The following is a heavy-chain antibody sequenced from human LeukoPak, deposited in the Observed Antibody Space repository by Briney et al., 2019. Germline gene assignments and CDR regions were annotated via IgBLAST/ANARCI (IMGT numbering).Heavy chain of an antibody. V-gene: IGHV3-23*01. CDR2: ISGSGGTT. D-gene: IGHD3-9*01. J-gene: IGHJ4*02. CDR3: AKHPREYDILTGYYEGGRQFDY. Sequence: GGSLRLSCAASGFTFSSYAMSWVRQGPGKGLEWVSAISGSGGTTFYADSVKGRFTISRDNSKNTLYLQMNSLRAEDTAVYYCAKHPREYDILTGYYEGGRQFDYWGQGTLVTVSS. CDR1: GFTFSSYA.